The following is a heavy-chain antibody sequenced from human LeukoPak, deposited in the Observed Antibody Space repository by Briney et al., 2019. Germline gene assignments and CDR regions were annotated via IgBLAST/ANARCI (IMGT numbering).Heavy chain of an antibody. V-gene: IGHV4-59*08. CDR2: TSFSGST. CDR1: GASISSYY. J-gene: IGHJ6*03. D-gene: IGHD3-9*01. CDR3: ARRNYDILTGFYGGGTYNYYYTDV. Sequence: SETLSLTCTVSGASISSYYWTWIRQPPGKGLEWIGFTSFSGSTNYNPSLKSRVTISMDTSRNQFSLRLNAMTAADTAVYYCARRNYDILTGFYGGGTYNYYYTDVWGKGTTVIVSS.